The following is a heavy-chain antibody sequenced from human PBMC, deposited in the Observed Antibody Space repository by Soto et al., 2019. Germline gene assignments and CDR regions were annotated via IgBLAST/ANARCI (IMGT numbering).Heavy chain of an antibody. D-gene: IGHD4-4*01. J-gene: IGHJ4*02. CDR3: AKDYSNYEDYFDY. V-gene: IGHV3-53*01. CDR2: IYSGGST. CDR1: GFTVSSNY. Sequence: GGSLRLSCAASGFTVSSNYMSWVRQAPGKGLEWVSVIYSGGSTYYADSVKGRFTISRDNSKNTLYLQMNSLRAEDTAVYYCAKDYSNYEDYFDYWGQGTLVTVSS.